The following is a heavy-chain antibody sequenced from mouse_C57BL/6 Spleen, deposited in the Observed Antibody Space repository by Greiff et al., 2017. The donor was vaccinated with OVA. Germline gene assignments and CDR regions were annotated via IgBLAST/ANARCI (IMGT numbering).Heavy chain of an antibody. D-gene: IGHD2-5*01. J-gene: IGHJ4*01. CDR3: ARGAYYSKGDAMDY. V-gene: IGHV5-17*01. CDR1: GFTFSDYG. CDR2: ISSGSSTI. Sequence: EVQLVESGGGLVKPGGSLKLSCAASGFTFSDYGMHWVRQAPEKGLEWVAYISSGSSTIYYADTVKGRFTISRDNAKNTLFLQMTSLRSEDTAMYYCARGAYYSKGDAMDYWGQGTSVTVSS.